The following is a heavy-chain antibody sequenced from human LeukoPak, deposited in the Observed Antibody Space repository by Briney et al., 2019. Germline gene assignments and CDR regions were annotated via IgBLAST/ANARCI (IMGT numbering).Heavy chain of an antibody. CDR1: GGSISSYY. J-gene: IGHJ4*02. CDR3: ARVAAKTVDY. V-gene: IGHV4-59*01. Sequence: SETLSLPCTVSGGSISSYYWSWIRQPPGKGLEWIGYVHYSGSTNYNPSLKSRVTISVDTSKNQFSLKLSSVTTADTAVYYCARVAAKTVDYWGQGTLVTVSS. CDR2: VHYSGST. D-gene: IGHD2-15*01.